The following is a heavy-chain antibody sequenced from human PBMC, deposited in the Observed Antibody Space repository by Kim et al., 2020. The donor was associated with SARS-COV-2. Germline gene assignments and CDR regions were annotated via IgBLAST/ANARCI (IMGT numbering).Heavy chain of an antibody. CDR2: IRSKVNGYAT. CDR3: TPVPGTTLAFWDAFD. V-gene: IGHV3-73*01. CDR1: GFTFSDSA. D-gene: IGHD1-1*01. Sequence: GGSLRLSCGASGFTFSDSAMNWVRRASGKGLEWLGGIRSKVNGYATAYSASVRGRFTISRDDSRNTAYLQMNSLKTEDTAVYCCTPVPGTTLAFWDAFD. J-gene: IGHJ3*02.